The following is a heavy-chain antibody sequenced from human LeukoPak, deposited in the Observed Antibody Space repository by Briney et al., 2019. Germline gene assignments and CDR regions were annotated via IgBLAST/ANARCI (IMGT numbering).Heavy chain of an antibody. Sequence: GGSLRLSCAASGFTFGSYSMNWVRQAPGKGLEWVSSISSSSSYIYYADSVKGRFTISRDNAKNSLYLQMNSLRAEDTALYYCARPPAYRSSTSCYADYWGQGTLVTVSS. CDR3: ARPPAYRSSTSCYADY. CDR1: GFTFGSYS. CDR2: ISSSSSYI. D-gene: IGHD2-2*01. V-gene: IGHV3-21*01. J-gene: IGHJ4*02.